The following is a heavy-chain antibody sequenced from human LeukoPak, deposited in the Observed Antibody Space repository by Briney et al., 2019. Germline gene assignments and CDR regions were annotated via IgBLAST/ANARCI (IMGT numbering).Heavy chain of an antibody. V-gene: IGHV4-39*01. CDR3: ARGGAVVVVATNQGPFDY. CDR2: IYYTGSA. J-gene: IGHJ4*02. Sequence: SETLSLTCTVSSGSINSRSYYWGWIRQPPGTGLQWIGSIYYTGSAYQNPSLKSRVTISVDTSKNQFSLKLTSVTAADTAVYYCARGGAVVVVATNQGPFDYWGQGTLVTVSS. D-gene: IGHD2-15*01. CDR1: SGSINSRSYY.